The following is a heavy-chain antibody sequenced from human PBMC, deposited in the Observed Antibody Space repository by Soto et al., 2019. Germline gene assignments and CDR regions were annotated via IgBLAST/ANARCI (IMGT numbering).Heavy chain of an antibody. V-gene: IGHV3-48*02. CDR3: ARVVVVVPPGYYYAMDV. Sequence: EVQLVESGGGLVQPGGSLRLSCAASGFTFSSFHMNWVRQAPGRGLEWVAYITRSSDTIYYSDSVKGRFTISRDNGKNSMFPQVNSLRDEDTAVYYCARVVVVVPPGYYYAMDVWGQGTTVTVSS. CDR2: ITRSSDTI. D-gene: IGHD3-22*01. CDR1: GFTFSSFH. J-gene: IGHJ6*02.